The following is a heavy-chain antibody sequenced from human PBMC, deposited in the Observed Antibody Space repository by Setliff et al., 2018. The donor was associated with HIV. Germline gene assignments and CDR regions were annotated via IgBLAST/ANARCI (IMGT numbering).Heavy chain of an antibody. V-gene: IGHV3-7*03. CDR2: IKKGGSDK. Sequence: GGSLRLSCAASGFTFSNSWMTWVRQAPGKGLEWVANIKKGGSDKFYVDSVQGRFAITRDNAKNSRNLDMNSLRAEDTAIYYCASSRPPDDSSGYLDHWGQGTLVTVSS. CDR1: GFTFSNSW. CDR3: ASSRPPDDSSGYLDH. D-gene: IGHD3-22*01. J-gene: IGHJ4*01.